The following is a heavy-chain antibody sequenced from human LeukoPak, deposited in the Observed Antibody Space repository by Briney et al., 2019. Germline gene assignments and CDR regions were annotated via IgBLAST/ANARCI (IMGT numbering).Heavy chain of an antibody. CDR1: GYTFTSYG. D-gene: IGHD1-14*01. CDR3: ARASPRITSLSYMDV. CDR2: ISAYNGNT. Sequence: ASVKVSCKASGYTFTSYGISWVRQAPGQGLEWMGWISAYNGNTNYAQKLQGRVTMTTDTSTSTAYMELRSLRSDDTAVYYCARASPRITSLSYMDVWGKGTTVTVSS. V-gene: IGHV1-18*01. J-gene: IGHJ6*03.